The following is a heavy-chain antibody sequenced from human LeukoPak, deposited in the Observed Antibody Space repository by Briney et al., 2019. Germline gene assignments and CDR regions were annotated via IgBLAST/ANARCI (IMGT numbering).Heavy chain of an antibody. CDR2: ISSISSTM. V-gene: IGHV3-11*04. CDR1: KFTFSDYY. D-gene: IGHD3-10*01. J-gene: IGHJ4*02. Sequence: GGSLRLSCAASKFTFSDYYMSWIRQAPGKGLEWVSYISSISSTMYYADSVKGRFTISRDNAKNSLYLQMNSLRAEDTAIYYCARCGDGLPCDFDYWGQGTLVTVSS. CDR3: ARCGDGLPCDFDY.